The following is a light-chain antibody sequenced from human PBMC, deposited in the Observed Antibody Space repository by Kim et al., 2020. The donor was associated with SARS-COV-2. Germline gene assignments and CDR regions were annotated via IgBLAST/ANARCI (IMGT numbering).Light chain of an antibody. J-gene: IGKJ5*01. V-gene: IGKV1-39*01. CDR2: AAS. CDR1: QTIGKS. Sequence: DIQMTQSPSQLSASIGDTVTMTCRASQTIGKSVNWYQQKPGRAPNIVIFAASSLETGVPSRFSGSVSGVDFTLTISSLQPDDLGTYYCQQSFTTPLTFGQGTRLEIK. CDR3: QQSFTTPLT.